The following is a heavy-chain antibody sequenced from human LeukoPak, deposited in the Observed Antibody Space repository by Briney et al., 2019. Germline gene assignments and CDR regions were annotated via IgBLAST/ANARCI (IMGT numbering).Heavy chain of an antibody. CDR3: VRDRGWQQFDY. J-gene: IGHJ4*02. V-gene: IGHV3-7*01. Sequence: GGSLRLSCAASEFTFSNSWMTWVRQAPGQGLERVANIKEDGSEKYYVDSVKGRFTISRDNAKNSMYLEMNSLRAEDTAVYYCVRDRGWQQFDYWGQGTLVTVSS. CDR2: IKEDGSEK. CDR1: EFTFSNSW. D-gene: IGHD5-24*01.